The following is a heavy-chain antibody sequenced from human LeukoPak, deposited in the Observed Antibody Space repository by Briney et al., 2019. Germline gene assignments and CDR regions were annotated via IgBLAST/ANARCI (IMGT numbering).Heavy chain of an antibody. CDR1: GLTVSNHW. J-gene: IGHJ5*02. CDR3: ASLDTAKQPLANH. Sequence: GGSLRLSCVASGLTVSNHWMSWVRQAPGKGLEWVANIREERGQEYYVDSVKGRFTISKNSAKNSLYLQMNTLRVEDTAMNYCASLDTAKQPLANHWGQGTLVTVSS. D-gene: IGHD5-18*01. CDR2: IREERGQE. V-gene: IGHV3-7*03.